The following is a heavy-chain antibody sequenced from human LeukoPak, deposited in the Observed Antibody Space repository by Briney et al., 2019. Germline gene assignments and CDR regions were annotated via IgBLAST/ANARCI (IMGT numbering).Heavy chain of an antibody. CDR2: ISAYNGNT. CDR1: GYTFTSYG. D-gene: IGHD2-15*01. J-gene: IGHJ4*02. V-gene: IGHV1-18*01. CDR3: ARDEKRYCSGGSCPAYFDY. Sequence: EASVKVSCKASGYTFTSYGISWVRQAPGQGLEWMGWISAYNGNTNYAQKLQGRVTMTTDTSTSTAYMELRSLRSGDTAVYYCARDEKRYCSGGSCPAYFDYWGQGTLVTVSS.